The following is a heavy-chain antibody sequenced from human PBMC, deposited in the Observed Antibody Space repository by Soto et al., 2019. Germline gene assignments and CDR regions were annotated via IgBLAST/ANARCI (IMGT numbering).Heavy chain of an antibody. V-gene: IGHV3-21*01. D-gene: IGHD6-13*01. CDR1: AFTFRSFT. Sequence: PGGSLRLSCAAAAFTFRSFTINWVRHAPGKGLEWVSTISSNSAYIYYTDALRGRFTISRDNAKNSLHLQMNSLRAEDTAVYYCTRDASRDSSARGWFDPWGPGTLVTVSS. CDR2: ISSNSAYI. CDR3: TRDASRDSSARGWFDP. J-gene: IGHJ5*02.